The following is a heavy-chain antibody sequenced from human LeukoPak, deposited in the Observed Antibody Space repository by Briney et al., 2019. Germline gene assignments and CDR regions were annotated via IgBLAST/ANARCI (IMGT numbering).Heavy chain of an antibody. CDR3: ATEVTD. V-gene: IGHV1-2*02. CDR2: INPNSGGT. CDR1: GYTFSGYY. D-gene: IGHD5-18*01. J-gene: IGHJ4*02. Sequence: GASVTVSCKASGYTFSGYYMHWVRQAPGQGLEWMGWINPNSGGTKYAQKSQGRVTMTRDTSISTAYMELSRLRSDDMAVYYCATEVTDWGQGTLVTVSS.